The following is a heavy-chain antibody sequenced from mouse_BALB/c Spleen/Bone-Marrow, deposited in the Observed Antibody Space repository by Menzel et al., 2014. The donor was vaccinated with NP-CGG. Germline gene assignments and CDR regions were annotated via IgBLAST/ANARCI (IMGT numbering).Heavy chain of an antibody. Sequence: VQLQQSGPELVKPGASVKISCKASGYSFTGYFMNWVMQSHGKSLEWIGRINPYNGDTFYNQKFKGKATLTVDKSSSTAHMELRSLASEDSAVYYCARGGNYQAWFAYWGQGLWSLSLQ. D-gene: IGHD2-1*01. CDR3: ARGGNYQAWFAY. CDR2: INPYNGDT. J-gene: IGHJ3*01. CDR1: GYSFTGYF. V-gene: IGHV1-20*02.